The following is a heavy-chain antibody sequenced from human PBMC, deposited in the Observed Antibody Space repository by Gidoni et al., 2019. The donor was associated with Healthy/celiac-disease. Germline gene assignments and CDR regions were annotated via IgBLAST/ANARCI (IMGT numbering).Heavy chain of an antibody. V-gene: IGHV2-5*01. CDR2: IYWNDDK. J-gene: IGHJ4*02. D-gene: IGHD5-12*01. CDR1: GFSLSTSGVG. Sequence: QITLKESGPTLVKPTQTLTLTCTFSGFSLSTSGVGVGWIRQPPGKALEWLALIYWNDDKRYSPSMKSRLTITKDTSKNQVVLTMTNMDPVDTATYYCALAGAIVGVAYWGQGTLVTVSS. CDR3: ALAGAIVGVAY.